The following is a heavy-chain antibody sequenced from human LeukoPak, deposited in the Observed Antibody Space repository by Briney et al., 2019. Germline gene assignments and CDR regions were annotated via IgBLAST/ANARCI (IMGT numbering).Heavy chain of an antibody. D-gene: IGHD3-10*01. CDR2: IYSSGST. CDR1: GGSITNYY. J-gene: IGHJ6*03. CDR3: ARDGSFLGFRGYYYYYMDV. V-gene: IGHV4-4*08. Sequence: SETLSLTCTVSGGSITNYYWSWIRQPPGKTLEWIGSIYSSGSTYYNPSLKSRVIILFDTAKNHFSLNLSSVTAADTAVYYCARDGSFLGFRGYYYYYMDVWGKGTTVTISS.